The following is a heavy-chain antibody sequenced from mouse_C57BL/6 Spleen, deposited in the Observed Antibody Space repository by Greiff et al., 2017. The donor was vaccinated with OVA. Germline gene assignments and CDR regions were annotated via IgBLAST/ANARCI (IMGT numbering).Heavy chain of an antibody. CDR1: GFTFSDYG. D-gene: IGHD2-4*01. J-gene: IGHJ2*01. CDR3: ARDYDSHFDY. CDR2: ISSGSSTI. Sequence: EVKLVESGGGLVKPRGSLKLSCAASGFTFSDYGMHWVRQAPEKGLEWVAYISSGSSTIYYADTVKGRFTISRDNAKNTLFLQMTSLRSEDTAMYYCARDYDSHFDYWGQGTTLTVSS. V-gene: IGHV5-17*01.